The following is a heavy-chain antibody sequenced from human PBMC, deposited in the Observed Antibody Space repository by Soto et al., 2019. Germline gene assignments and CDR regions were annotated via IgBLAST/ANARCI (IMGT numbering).Heavy chain of an antibody. CDR1: GGSISSYY. D-gene: IGHD6-13*01. J-gene: IGHJ5*02. Sequence: SETLSLTCTVSGGSISSYYWSWIRQPAGKGLEWIGRIYTSGSTSYNPSLKGRVTMSVDTSKNQFSLKLTSVTAADTAVYYCARDRTAAGPSNWFDPWGQGTLVTVSS. V-gene: IGHV4-4*07. CDR3: ARDRTAAGPSNWFDP. CDR2: IYTSGST.